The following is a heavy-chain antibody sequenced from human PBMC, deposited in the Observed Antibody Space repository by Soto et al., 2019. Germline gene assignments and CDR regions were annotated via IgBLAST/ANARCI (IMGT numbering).Heavy chain of an antibody. J-gene: IGHJ4*02. Sequence: QLQLQESGPGLVKPSETLSLTCTVSGGSISSSSYYWGWIRQPPGKGLEWIGSIYYRGNTYYNPSLKGRVTVSLDTSMNQFSLKLSPVTAADTAVYYCAREGGGYCSGGSCQVDYWGQGALVTVSS. V-gene: IGHV4-39*02. CDR3: AREGGGYCSGGSCQVDY. CDR2: IYYRGNT. CDR1: GGSISSSSYY. D-gene: IGHD2-15*01.